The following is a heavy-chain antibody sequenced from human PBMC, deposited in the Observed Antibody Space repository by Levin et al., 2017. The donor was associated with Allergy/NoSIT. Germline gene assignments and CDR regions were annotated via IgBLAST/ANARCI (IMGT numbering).Heavy chain of an antibody. Sequence: GESLKISCAASGFTFSDYYMSWIRQAPGKGLEWVSYISSSSSYTNYADSVKGRFTISRDNAKNSLYLQMNSLRAEDTAVYYCARGSYYDSSGRLFDYWGQGTLVTVSS. D-gene: IGHD3-22*01. CDR3: ARGSYYDSSGRLFDY. V-gene: IGHV3-11*05. J-gene: IGHJ4*02. CDR1: GFTFSDYY. CDR2: ISSSSSYT.